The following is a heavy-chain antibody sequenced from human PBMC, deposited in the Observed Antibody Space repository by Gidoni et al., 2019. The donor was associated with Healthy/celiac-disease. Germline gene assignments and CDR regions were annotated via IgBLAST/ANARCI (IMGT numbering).Heavy chain of an antibody. CDR3: ARHPRSIAVAGLFDY. Sequence: EVQLVQSGAEVKKPGRSLKISCKGSGYNFPTYWIGWVRQMPGKGLEWMGIIYPGDSDTRYSPSFQGQVTISADKSISTAYLQWSSLKASDTAIYYCARHPRSIAVAGLFDYWGQGTLVTVSS. V-gene: IGHV5-51*01. J-gene: IGHJ4*02. CDR1: GYNFPTYW. CDR2: IYPGDSDT. D-gene: IGHD6-19*01.